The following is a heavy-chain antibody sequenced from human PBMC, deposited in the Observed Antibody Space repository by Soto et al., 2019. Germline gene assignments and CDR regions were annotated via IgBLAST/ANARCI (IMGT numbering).Heavy chain of an antibody. Sequence: QLQLQESGPGLVKPSETLSLTCTVSGGSISSSSYYWGWIRQPPGKGLEWIGSIYYSGSTYYNPSLKSRVIISVDTSKNQFSLKLSSVTAADTAVYYCAKPRYFYGMDVWGQGTTVTVSS. CDR3: AKPRYFYGMDV. CDR1: GGSISSSSYY. V-gene: IGHV4-39*01. J-gene: IGHJ6*02. CDR2: IYYSGST.